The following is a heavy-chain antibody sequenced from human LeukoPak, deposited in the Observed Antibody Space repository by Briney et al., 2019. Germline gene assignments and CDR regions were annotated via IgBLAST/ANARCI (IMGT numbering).Heavy chain of an antibody. Sequence: ASVKVSCKASGYTFTASFIHWVRQAPGQGLEWMGRINPNSGGTNYPQNSQGKVTLTRDMSISTAYLELSRLTSDDTAVYYCAINMATAMAHDYWGQGTLVTVSS. CDR2: INPNSGGT. J-gene: IGHJ4*02. CDR3: AINMATAMAHDY. D-gene: IGHD5-18*01. CDR1: GYTFTASF. V-gene: IGHV1-2*06.